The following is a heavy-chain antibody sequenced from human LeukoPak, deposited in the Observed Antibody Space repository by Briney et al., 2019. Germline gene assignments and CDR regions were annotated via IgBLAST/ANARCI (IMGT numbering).Heavy chain of an antibody. J-gene: IGHJ3*02. V-gene: IGHV3-23*01. CDR2: ISGSGGST. CDR3: AKDFGSMIPDPDAFDI. CDR1: GFTFSSYG. Sequence: GGPLRLSCAASGFTFSSYGMSWVRQAPGKGLEWVSAISGSGGSTYYADSVKGRFTISRDNSKNTLYLQMNSLRAEDTAVYYCAKDFGSMIPDPDAFDIWGQGTMVTVSS. D-gene: IGHD3-22*01.